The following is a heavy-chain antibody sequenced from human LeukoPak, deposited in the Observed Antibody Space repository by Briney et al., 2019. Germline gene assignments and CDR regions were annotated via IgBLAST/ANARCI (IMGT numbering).Heavy chain of an antibody. CDR1: GFTFGDYA. V-gene: IGHV3-21*06. J-gene: IGHJ4*02. CDR2: ISSSSSYI. D-gene: IGHD2-15*01. Sequence: GGSLRLSCTASGFTFGDYAMNWVRQAPGKGLEWVSSISSSSSYIYYADSVKGRFTISRDNAKNSLYLQMNSLRAEDTAVYYCARDLGYCSGGSCSGFYFWGQGTLVTVSS. CDR3: ARDLGYCSGGSCSGFYF.